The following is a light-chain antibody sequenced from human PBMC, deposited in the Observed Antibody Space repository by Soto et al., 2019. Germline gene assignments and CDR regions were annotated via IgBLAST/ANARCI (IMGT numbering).Light chain of an antibody. CDR2: EDN. J-gene: IGLJ3*02. V-gene: IGLV6-57*02. Sequence: NFMLTQPHSVSESPGKTVTISCTGSSGSIASNYVQWYQQRPGSAPTTVIYEDNQRPSGVPDRFSGSIDSSSNSASLTISGLKTEDEADYFCQSYDSSNQVFGGGTTLTV. CDR3: QSYDSSNQV. CDR1: SGSIASNY.